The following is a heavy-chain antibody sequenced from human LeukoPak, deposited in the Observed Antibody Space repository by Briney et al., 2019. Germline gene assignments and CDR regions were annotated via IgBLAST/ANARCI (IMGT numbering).Heavy chain of an antibody. Sequence: ASVKVSCKTSGYTFTGSYLHWVRQVPGQGLEWMGWTNPSTGGTKSAQQFEGRVTMTRDTSNTTGHLELRSLRLDDTATYYCARGGAFCSITTCHEFDHWGQGTLVIVSS. CDR2: TNPSTGGT. J-gene: IGHJ5*02. D-gene: IGHD2-2*01. V-gene: IGHV1-2*02. CDR3: ARGGAFCSITTCHEFDH. CDR1: GYTFTGSY.